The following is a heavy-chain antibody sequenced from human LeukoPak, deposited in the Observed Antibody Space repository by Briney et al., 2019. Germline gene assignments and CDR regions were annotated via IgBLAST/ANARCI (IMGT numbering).Heavy chain of an antibody. CDR2: IYPGDSDT. D-gene: IGHD5-18*01. V-gene: IGHV5-51*01. Sequence: GESLKISCKGSGYSFTNYWIGWVRQMPGKGLEWMGIIYPGDSDTRYSPSFQGQVTISADKSISTAYLQWSSLKASDTAMYYCARLSSPRGYSYGYYFFYWGQGTLVTVSS. J-gene: IGHJ4*02. CDR1: GYSFTNYW. CDR3: ARLSSPRGYSYGYYFFY.